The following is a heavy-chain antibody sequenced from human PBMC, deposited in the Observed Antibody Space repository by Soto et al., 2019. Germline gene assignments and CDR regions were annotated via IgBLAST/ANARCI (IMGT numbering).Heavy chain of an antibody. V-gene: IGHV4-59*01. CDR1: GGSISSYY. CDR3: ARVFGPTVTSWYAFDI. CDR2: IYYSGST. D-gene: IGHD4-17*01. J-gene: IGHJ3*02. Sequence: SETLSLTCTVSGGSISSYYWSWIRQPPGKGLEWIGYIYYSGSTNYNPSLKSRVTISVDTSKNQFSLKLSSVTAADTVVYYCARVFGPTVTSWYAFDIWGQGTMVTVSS.